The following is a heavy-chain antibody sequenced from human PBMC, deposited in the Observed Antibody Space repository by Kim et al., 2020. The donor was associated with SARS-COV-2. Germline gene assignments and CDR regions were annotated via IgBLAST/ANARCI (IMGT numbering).Heavy chain of an antibody. D-gene: IGHD4-17*01. Sequence: GGSLRLSCAASGFTFSSYGMHWVRQAPGKGLEWVAVISYDGSNKYYADSVKGRFTISRDNSKNTLYLQMNSLRAEDTAVYYCARDLATVTTWTWGYYYG. J-gene: IGHJ6*01. CDR3: ARDLATVTTWTWGYYYG. V-gene: IGHV3-33*05. CDR2: ISYDGSNK. CDR1: GFTFSSYG.